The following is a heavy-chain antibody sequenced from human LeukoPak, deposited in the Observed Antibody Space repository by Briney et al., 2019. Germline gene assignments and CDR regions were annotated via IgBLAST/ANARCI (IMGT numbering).Heavy chain of an antibody. CDR1: GGSISSGSYY. J-gene: IGHJ4*02. CDR3: ARYDRSGYYSYFDY. Sequence: SETLSLTCTVSGGSISSGSYYWSWIRQPAGKGLEWIGRIYTSGSTNHNPSLKSRVTISVDTSKNQFSLKLSSVTAADTAVYYCARYDRSGYYSYFDYWGQGTLVTVSS. D-gene: IGHD3-22*01. CDR2: IYTSGST. V-gene: IGHV4-61*02.